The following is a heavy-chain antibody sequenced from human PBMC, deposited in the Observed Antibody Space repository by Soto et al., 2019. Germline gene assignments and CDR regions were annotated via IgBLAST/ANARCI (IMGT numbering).Heavy chain of an antibody. CDR3: AKATTVTTGFFDL. J-gene: IGHJ2*01. Sequence: QVQLVESGGGVVQPGRSLRLSCAASGFTFSSYGMHWVRQAPGKGLEWVAVISYDGGNKYYADSVKGRFTISRDNSKNTMYLQMSSLSDEDTAEYYCAKATTVTTGFFDLWGRGTLVTVSS. CDR1: GFTFSSYG. V-gene: IGHV3-30*18. D-gene: IGHD4-17*01. CDR2: ISYDGGNK.